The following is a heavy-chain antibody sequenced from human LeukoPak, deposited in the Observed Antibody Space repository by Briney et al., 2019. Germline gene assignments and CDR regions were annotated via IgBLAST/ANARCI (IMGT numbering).Heavy chain of an antibody. Sequence: SETLSLTCAVSGGSISSGGYSWSWIRQPPGKGLEWIGYIYHSGSTYYNPSLKSRVTISVDRSKNQFSLKLSSVTAADTAVYYCARAVGAFDAFGIWGQGTMVTVSS. CDR2: IYHSGST. D-gene: IGHD1-26*01. CDR3: ARAVGAFDAFGI. J-gene: IGHJ3*02. V-gene: IGHV4-30-2*01. CDR1: GGSISSGGYS.